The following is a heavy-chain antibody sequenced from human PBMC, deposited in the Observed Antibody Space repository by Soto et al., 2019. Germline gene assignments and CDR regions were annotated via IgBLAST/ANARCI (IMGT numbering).Heavy chain of an antibody. CDR3: ANRGDILTGLYYYYYMDV. V-gene: IGHV3-23*01. D-gene: IGHD3-9*01. CDR1: GFTFSSYA. CDR2: ISGSGGST. J-gene: IGHJ6*03. Sequence: GGSLRLSCAASGFTFSSYAMSWVRQAPGKGLEWVSAISGSGGSTYYADSVKGRFTISRDNSKNTLYLQMNSLRAEDTAVYYCANRGDILTGLYYYYYMDVWGKGTTVTVSS.